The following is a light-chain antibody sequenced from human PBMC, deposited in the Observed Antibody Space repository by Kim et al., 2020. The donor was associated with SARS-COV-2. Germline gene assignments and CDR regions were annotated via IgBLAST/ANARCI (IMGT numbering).Light chain of an antibody. CDR1: SGHRRYT. CDR3: QTWGSGIRV. V-gene: IGLV4-69*01. J-gene: IGLJ3*02. Sequence: PVKRTCPLISGHRRYTIAWHQQQPGKGPRYLMKVNSDGSHSKGDGIPDRFSGSSSGAERYLTISSLQSEDEADYYCQTWGSGIRVFGGGTKVTVL. CDR2: VNSDGSH.